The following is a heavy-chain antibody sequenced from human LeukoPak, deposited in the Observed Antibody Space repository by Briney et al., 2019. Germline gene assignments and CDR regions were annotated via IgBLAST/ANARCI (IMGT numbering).Heavy chain of an antibody. CDR2: IYHSGST. CDR3: ARVGIAVAGINWFDP. J-gene: IGHJ5*02. V-gene: IGHV4-4*02. D-gene: IGHD6-19*01. CDR1: GGSISSSNW. Sequence: SETLSLTCAVSGGSISSSNWWSWVRQPPGKGLEWIGEIYHSGSTNYNPSLKSRVTISVDKSKNQFSLKLSSVTAADTAVYYCARVGIAVAGINWFDPWGQGTLVTVSS.